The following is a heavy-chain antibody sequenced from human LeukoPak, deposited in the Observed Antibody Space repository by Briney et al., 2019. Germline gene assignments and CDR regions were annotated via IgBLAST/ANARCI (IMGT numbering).Heavy chain of an antibody. D-gene: IGHD2-15*01. J-gene: IGHJ4*02. Sequence: PGGSLRLSCAASGFTFSSYAMSWVRQAPGKGLDWVSAVSGGGDTYYADSVKGRFTISRDNSKNTLYLQMNSLRAEDTAIYYCAKGASGPFDYWGQGTLAAVSS. V-gene: IGHV3-23*01. CDR1: GFTFSSYA. CDR3: AKGASGPFDY. CDR2: VSGGGDT.